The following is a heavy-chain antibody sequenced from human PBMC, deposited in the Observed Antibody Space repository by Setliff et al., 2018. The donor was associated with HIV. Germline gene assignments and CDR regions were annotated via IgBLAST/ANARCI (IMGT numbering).Heavy chain of an antibody. V-gene: IGHV3-30*19. CDR1: GFSFSSFG. D-gene: IGHD6-19*01. CDR2: ISFDGTGE. Sequence: GGSLRLSCAASGFSFSSFGMHWVRQAPGKGLEWVAVISFDGTGETCADSLEGRISISRDNSKNTLYLQMNSLRVEDTAVYYCAREAGSSGRAGYFDYWGQGTLVTV. CDR3: AREAGSSGRAGYFDY. J-gene: IGHJ4*02.